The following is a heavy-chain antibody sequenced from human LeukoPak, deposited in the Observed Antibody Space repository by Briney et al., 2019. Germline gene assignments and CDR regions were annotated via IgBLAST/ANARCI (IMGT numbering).Heavy chain of an antibody. V-gene: IGHV3-53*01. Sequence: GGSLRLSCAASELTLSSNYMSWIRQAPGRGLEWVSFIYSGGSTYYADSVRGRFIISRDNSKNTLYLQMNSLRAEDTAVYYCARRAGSYSHSYDYWGQGTLVTVSS. D-gene: IGHD2-15*01. J-gene: IGHJ4*02. CDR2: IYSGGST. CDR1: ELTLSSNY. CDR3: ARRAGSYSHSYDY.